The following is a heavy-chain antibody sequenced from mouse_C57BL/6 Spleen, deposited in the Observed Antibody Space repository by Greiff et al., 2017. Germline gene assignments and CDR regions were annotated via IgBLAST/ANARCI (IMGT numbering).Heavy chain of an antibody. CDR1: GYTFTSYG. CDR3: ARRNYGSSFWYFDV. J-gene: IGHJ1*03. Sequence: VQLQESGAELARPGASVKLSCKASGYTFTSYGISWVKQRTGQGLEWIGEISPRSGNTYYNEKFKGKATLTADKSSSTAYRELRSLTSEDSAVYVCARRNYGSSFWYFDVGGTGTTVTVAS. D-gene: IGHD1-1*01. V-gene: IGHV1-81*01. CDR2: ISPRSGNT.